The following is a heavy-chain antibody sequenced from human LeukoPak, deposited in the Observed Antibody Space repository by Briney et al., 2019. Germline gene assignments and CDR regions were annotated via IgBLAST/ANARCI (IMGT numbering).Heavy chain of an antibody. CDR3: ATAPLVVAAIVY. Sequence: QSGGSLRLSCAASGFTFSSYEMNWVRQAPGKGLEWVSYISSSGSSIYSADSVKGRFTISRDNAKNPLYLQMNSLRAEDTAVYYCATAPLVVAAIVYWGQGTLVTVSS. CDR2: ISSSGSSI. CDR1: GFTFSSYE. D-gene: IGHD2-15*01. V-gene: IGHV3-48*03. J-gene: IGHJ4*02.